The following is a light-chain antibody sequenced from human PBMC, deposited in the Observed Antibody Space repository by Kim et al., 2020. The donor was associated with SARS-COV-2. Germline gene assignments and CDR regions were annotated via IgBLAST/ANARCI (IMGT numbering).Light chain of an antibody. V-gene: IGKV3-11*01. CDR1: ESINKL. Sequence: DIFLTQSPATLSLSPGERATLSCRASESINKLLAWYQQKPGQAPRLLIYDAPNRATGIPARFSGSGSGTDFTLTISSLEPEDFALYYCQQRANRPPTFGQGTKVDIK. CDR2: DAP. CDR3: QQRANRPPT. J-gene: IGKJ1*01.